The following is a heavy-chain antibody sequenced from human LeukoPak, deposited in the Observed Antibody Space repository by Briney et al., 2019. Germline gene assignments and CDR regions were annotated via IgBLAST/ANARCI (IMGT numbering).Heavy chain of an antibody. V-gene: IGHV1-18*01. CDR3: ARDGGGIAVAGTDY. Sequence: GASVNGSCKASGYTFTTYGISWVRQAPGQGLEWMGWISAYNGNTNYAQKLQGRVTMTTDTSTSTAYMELRSLRSDDTAVYYCARDGGGIAVAGTDYWGQGTLVTVSS. J-gene: IGHJ4*02. CDR1: GYTFTTYG. CDR2: ISAYNGNT. D-gene: IGHD6-19*01.